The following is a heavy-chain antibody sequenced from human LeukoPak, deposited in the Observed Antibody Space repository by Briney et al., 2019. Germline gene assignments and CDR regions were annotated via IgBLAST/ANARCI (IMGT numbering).Heavy chain of an antibody. CDR2: ISGSGGST. CDR1: GFTFSNYA. Sequence: GGSLRLSCAASGFTFSNYAMSWVRQAPGKGLEWVSAISGSGGSTYYADSVKGRFTISRDNSKNTLYLQMNSLRAEDTAAYYCARAMTTVTTGSSSGRYYYYYYYMDVWGKGTTVTVSS. V-gene: IGHV3-23*01. J-gene: IGHJ6*03. D-gene: IGHD4-11*01. CDR3: ARAMTTVTTGSSSGRYYYYYYYMDV.